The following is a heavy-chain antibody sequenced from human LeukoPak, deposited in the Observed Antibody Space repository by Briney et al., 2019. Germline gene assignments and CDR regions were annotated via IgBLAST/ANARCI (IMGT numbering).Heavy chain of an antibody. CDR2: IKQDGSVK. V-gene: IGHV3-7*01. CDR1: GFTFTNSW. CDR3: VRTSRSISSDY. D-gene: IGHD3-3*02. J-gene: IGHJ4*02. Sequence: GGSLRLSCTASGFTFTNSWMSWVRQAPGKGLEWVANIKQDGSVKNYVDSMEGRFIISRDNAKNLLYLQMNSLGAEDTAVYYCVRTSRSISSDYWGQGTQVTVSS.